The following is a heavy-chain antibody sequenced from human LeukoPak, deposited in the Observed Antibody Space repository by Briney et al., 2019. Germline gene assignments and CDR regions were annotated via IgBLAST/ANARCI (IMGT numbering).Heavy chain of an antibody. CDR3: ATTSGSFDH. Sequence: PSETLSLTCSVSGASISTYHWSWIRQPAGKGLEWIGRIYNSGITKYNQSLESRVTMSVDTSTNQFSLKLSSVTAADTVVYYCATTSGSFDHWGQGALVIVSS. V-gene: IGHV4-4*07. J-gene: IGHJ4*02. CDR2: IYNSGIT. D-gene: IGHD3-3*01. CDR1: GASISTYH.